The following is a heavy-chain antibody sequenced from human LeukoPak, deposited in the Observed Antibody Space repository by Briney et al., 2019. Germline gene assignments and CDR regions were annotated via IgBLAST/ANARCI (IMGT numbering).Heavy chain of an antibody. J-gene: IGHJ6*02. Sequence: PSQTLSLTCTVSGGSISSGGYYWSWIRQHPGKGLEWIGYIYYSGSTYYNPSLKSRVTISVDTSKNQFSLKLSSVTAADTAVYYCARERGYGDYGISYYYYYGMDVWGQGTTVTVSS. D-gene: IGHD4-17*01. CDR2: IYYSGST. CDR3: ARERGYGDYGISYYYYYGMDV. CDR1: GGSISSGGYY. V-gene: IGHV4-31*03.